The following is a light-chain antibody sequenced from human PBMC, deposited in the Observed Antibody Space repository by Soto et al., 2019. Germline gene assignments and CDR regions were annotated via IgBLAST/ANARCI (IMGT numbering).Light chain of an antibody. V-gene: IGKV1-39*01. CDR1: QSISSY. J-gene: IGKJ4*01. Sequence: DIQMTQSPSSLSAPVGVRVTITCRASQSISSYLNWYQQKPGRAPSLISDDASTMERGVTPSLSGRGSWREFTRIISNLQPDDVATDDCYQLKDYLCTVGGGTKVDI. CDR2: DAS. CDR3: YQLKDYLCT.